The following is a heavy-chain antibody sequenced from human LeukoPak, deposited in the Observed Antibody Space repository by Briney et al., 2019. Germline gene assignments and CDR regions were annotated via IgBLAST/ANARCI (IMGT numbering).Heavy chain of an antibody. CDR2: ISYDGSNK. Sequence: PGGSLRLSCAASGFTFSSYAMHWVRQAPGKGLEWVAVISYDGSNKYYADSVKGRFTISRDNPKNTLYLQMNSLRAEDTAVYYCARADVVPAAADAFDIWGQGTMVTVSS. D-gene: IGHD2-2*01. CDR3: ARADVVPAAADAFDI. J-gene: IGHJ3*02. V-gene: IGHV3-30-3*01. CDR1: GFTFSSYA.